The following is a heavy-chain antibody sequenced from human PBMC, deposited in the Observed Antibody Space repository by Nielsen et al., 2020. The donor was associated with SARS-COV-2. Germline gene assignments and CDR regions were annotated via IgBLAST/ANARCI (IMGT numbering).Heavy chain of an antibody. Sequence: WIRQPPGKGLEWVSYISSSGSTIYYADSVKGRFTISRDNSKNTLYLQMNSLRAEDTAVYYCAREPYDFWSGYYYGYYYYGMDVWGQGTTVTVSS. CDR3: AREPYDFWSGYYYGYYYYGMDV. D-gene: IGHD3-3*01. J-gene: IGHJ6*02. CDR2: ISSSGSTI. V-gene: IGHV3-11*04.